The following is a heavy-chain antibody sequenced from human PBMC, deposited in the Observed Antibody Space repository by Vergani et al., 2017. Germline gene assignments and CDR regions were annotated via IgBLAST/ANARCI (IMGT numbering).Heavy chain of an antibody. J-gene: IGHJ4*02. V-gene: IGHV4-59*08. CDR1: GGSISSYY. Sequence: QVQLQESGPGLVKPSETLSLTCTVSGGSISSYYWSWIRQPPGKRLEWIGYIYYSGLTYYNPSLKSRVAISVDTSKNQFSLKVTSVTAADTAVYFCARQRPGSGWSPGDFDDWGQGILVTVSS. CDR2: IYYSGLT. D-gene: IGHD6-19*01. CDR3: ARQRPGSGWSPGDFDD.